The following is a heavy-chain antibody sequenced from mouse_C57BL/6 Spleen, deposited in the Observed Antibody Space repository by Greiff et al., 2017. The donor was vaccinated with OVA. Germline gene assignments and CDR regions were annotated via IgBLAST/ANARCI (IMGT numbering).Heavy chain of an antibody. J-gene: IGHJ3*01. Sequence: QVQLQQSGAELVKPGASVKISCKASGYAFSSYWMNWVKQRPGKGLEWIGQIYPGDGDTNYNGKFKGKATLTADTSSRTAYMQLSSLTSEDSAVYFCARGGAHYYGSSYWWGFAYWGQGTLVTVSA. CDR3: ARGGAHYYGSSYWWGFAY. CDR2: IYPGDGDT. D-gene: IGHD1-1*01. V-gene: IGHV1-80*01. CDR1: GYAFSSYW.